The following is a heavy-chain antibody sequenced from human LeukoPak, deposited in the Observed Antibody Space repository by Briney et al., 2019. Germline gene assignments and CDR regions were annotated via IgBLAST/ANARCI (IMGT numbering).Heavy chain of an antibody. D-gene: IGHD3-22*01. CDR3: ARESSSGTTGLDY. CDR2: IYYSGST. V-gene: IGHV4-31*03. J-gene: IGHJ4*02. CDR1: GGSISSGGYY. Sequence: SETLSLTCTVSGGSISSGGYYWSWIRQHPGKGLEWIGYIYYSGSTYYNPSLKSRVTMSVDTSKNQFSLKLSSVTAADTAVYYCARESSSGTTGLDYWGQGTLVTVSS.